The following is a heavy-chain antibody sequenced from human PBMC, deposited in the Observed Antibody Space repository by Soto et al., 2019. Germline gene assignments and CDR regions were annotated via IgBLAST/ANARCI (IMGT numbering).Heavy chain of an antibody. Sequence: PSESLSLTCAVYGGSFSGYYWSWIRQPPGKGLEWIGEINHSGSTNYNPSLKSRVTISVDTSKNQFSLKLSSVTAADTAVYYCARGPAPLIVVAGTSYLDYWGQGTLVTVSS. CDR1: GGSFSGYY. CDR2: INHSGST. V-gene: IGHV4-34*01. CDR3: ARGPAPLIVVAGTSYLDY. J-gene: IGHJ4*02. D-gene: IGHD6-19*01.